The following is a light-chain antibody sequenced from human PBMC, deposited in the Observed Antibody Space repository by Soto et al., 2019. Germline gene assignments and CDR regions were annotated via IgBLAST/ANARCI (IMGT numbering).Light chain of an antibody. CDR1: QSVLYSSNNKNY. CDR2: WAS. CDR3: QQYFRPWT. J-gene: IGKJ1*01. V-gene: IGKV4-1*01. Sequence: DIVMTQSPDSLAVSLGERATINCKSSQSVLYSSNNKNYLAWYQQKPGQPPKLLIYWASTREYGVPDRFSGSGSGTDFTITISSLQAEDVAVYYCQQYFRPWTFGQGTKVEIK.